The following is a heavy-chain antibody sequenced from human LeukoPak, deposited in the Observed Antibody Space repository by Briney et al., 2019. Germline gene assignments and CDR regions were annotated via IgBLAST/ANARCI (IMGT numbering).Heavy chain of an antibody. CDR2: ISAYNGNT. D-gene: IGHD3-9*01. CDR3: ARDPHYDILTGQRSAYGMDV. J-gene: IGHJ6*02. CDR1: GYTFTSYG. Sequence: ASVKVSCKASGYTFTSYGISWVRQAPGQGLEWMGWISAYNGNTNYAQKLQGRVTMTTDTSTSTAYMELRSLRSDDTAVYYCARDPHYDILTGQRSAYGMDVWGQGTTVTVSS. V-gene: IGHV1-18*01.